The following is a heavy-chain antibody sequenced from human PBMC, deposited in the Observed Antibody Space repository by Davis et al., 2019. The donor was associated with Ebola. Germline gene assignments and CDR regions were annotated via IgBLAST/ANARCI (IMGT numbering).Heavy chain of an antibody. V-gene: IGHV3-74*03. Sequence: HTGGSLRLSCAASGFTFSSYWMHWVRQGPGKGLVWVSRINSDASRTTYADSVKGRFTISRDNAKNTLYLQMNSLRVEDTAVYYGVKDFAGGITMVRGVIHYYYGMDVWGQGTTVTVSS. CDR3: VKDFAGGITMVRGVIHYYYGMDV. D-gene: IGHD3-10*01. J-gene: IGHJ6*02. CDR2: INSDASRT. CDR1: GFTFSSYW.